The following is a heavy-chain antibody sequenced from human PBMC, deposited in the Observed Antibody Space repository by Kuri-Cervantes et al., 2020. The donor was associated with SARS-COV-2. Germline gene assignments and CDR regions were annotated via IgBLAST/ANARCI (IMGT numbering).Heavy chain of an antibody. V-gene: IGHV3-21*01. CDR1: GFTFSSYS. CDR2: ISSSSSYI. J-gene: IGHJ6*02. Sequence: GESLKISCAASGFTFSSYSMNWVRQAPGKGLEWVSSISSSSSYIYCADSVKGRFTISRDNAKNSLYLQMNSLRAEDTAVYYCARVVTMVRGVIENGMDVWGQGTTVTVSS. D-gene: IGHD3-10*01. CDR3: ARVVTMVRGVIENGMDV.